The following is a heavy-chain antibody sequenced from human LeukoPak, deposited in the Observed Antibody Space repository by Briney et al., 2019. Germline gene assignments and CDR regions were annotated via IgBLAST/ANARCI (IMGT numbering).Heavy chain of an antibody. CDR3: ARGGAARLHFQN. CDR2: IYYSGST. D-gene: IGHD6-6*01. V-gene: IGHV4-61*01. Sequence: SETLSLTCTVSGGSVSSGSYYWSWIRQPPGKGLEWIGYIYYSGSTNYNPSLKSRVTISVDTSKNQFSLNLNSVTAADTAVYYCARGGAARLHFQNWGQGTLVTVSS. CDR1: GGSVSSGSYY. J-gene: IGHJ1*01.